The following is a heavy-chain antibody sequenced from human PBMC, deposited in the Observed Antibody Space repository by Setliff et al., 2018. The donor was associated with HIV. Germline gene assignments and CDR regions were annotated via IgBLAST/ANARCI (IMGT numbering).Heavy chain of an antibody. CDR1: GFTFSSYG. D-gene: IGHD3-22*01. CDR3: AKDRDSSGYDY. CDR2: IWYDGSNK. J-gene: IGHJ4*02. V-gene: IGHV3-33*06. Sequence: PGGSLRLSCAASGFTFSSYGMHWVRQAPGKGLEWVAVIWYDGSNKYYADSVKGRFTISRDNSKNTLYLQMNSLRAEDTAVYHCAKDRDSSGYDYWGQGTLVTVSS.